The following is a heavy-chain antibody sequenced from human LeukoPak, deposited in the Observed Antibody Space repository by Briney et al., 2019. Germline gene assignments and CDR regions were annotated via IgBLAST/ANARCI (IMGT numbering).Heavy chain of an antibody. J-gene: IGHJ3*02. Sequence: GGSLRLSYAFSGFTFSSCAMSWVREAPGKGLEGGSALRGSGGSTDYADSVKGRFTISRDNSKNTLYLQMNRLRAEDTAVYYCAKDRGHCSSTSCPLSAFDIWGQATMVTISS. CDR3: AKDRGHCSSTSCPLSAFDI. CDR2: LRGSGGST. V-gene: IGHV3-23*01. CDR1: GFTFSSCA. D-gene: IGHD2-2*01.